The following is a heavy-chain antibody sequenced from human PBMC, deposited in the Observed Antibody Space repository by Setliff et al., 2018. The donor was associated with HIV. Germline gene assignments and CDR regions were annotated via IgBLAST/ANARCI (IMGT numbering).Heavy chain of an antibody. V-gene: IGHV4-31*03. CDR3: AREIRTVYTGGHYFYGIDV. CDR2: ISNSGST. J-gene: IGHJ6*02. D-gene: IGHD3-16*01. CDR1: GGSISSGGHY. Sequence: PSETLSLTCSVSGGSISSGGHYWNWIRQHPGRGLEWIGYISNSGSTYYNPSLKGRLTISVDPSKNHFSLNLTSVTAADTAVYYCAREIRTVYTGGHYFYGIDVWGQGTAVTVSS.